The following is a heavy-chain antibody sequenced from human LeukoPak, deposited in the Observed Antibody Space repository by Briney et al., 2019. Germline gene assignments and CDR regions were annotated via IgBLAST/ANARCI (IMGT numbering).Heavy chain of an antibody. J-gene: IGHJ4*02. CDR2: INHSGST. CDR3: VVRYFDWPLFTDY. CDR1: GGSFSGYY. V-gene: IGHV4-34*01. Sequence: SETLSLTCAVYGGSFSGYYWSWIRQPPGKGLEWIGEINHSGSTNYNPSLESRVTISVDTSKNQFSLKLSSVTAADTAVYYCVVRYFDWPLFTDYWGQGTLVTVSS. D-gene: IGHD3-9*01.